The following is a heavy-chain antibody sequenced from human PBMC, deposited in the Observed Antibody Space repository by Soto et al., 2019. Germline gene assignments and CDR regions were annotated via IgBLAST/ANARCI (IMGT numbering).Heavy chain of an antibody. CDR3: ARGEVGELLYWFDP. CDR1: GGSFSGYY. Sequence: SETLSLTCAVYGGSFSGYYWSWIRQPPGKGLEWIGEINHSGSTNYNPSLKSRVTISVDTSKNQFSLKLSSVTAADTAVYYCARGEVGELLYWFDPWGQGTLVTVSS. D-gene: IGHD3-10*01. V-gene: IGHV4-34*01. J-gene: IGHJ5*02. CDR2: INHSGST.